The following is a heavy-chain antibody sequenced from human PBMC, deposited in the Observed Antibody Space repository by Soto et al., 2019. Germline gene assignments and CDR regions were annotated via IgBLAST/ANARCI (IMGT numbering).Heavy chain of an antibody. J-gene: IGHJ6*02. CDR2: IVVGSGNT. V-gene: IGHV1-58*01. CDR1: GFTFTSSA. CDR3: AEVLGYCGSTSCYGTGYYYGMDV. D-gene: IGHD2-2*01. Sequence: GAPVKVSRKASGFTFTSSAVQWVRQARGQSHERKRLIVVGSGNTNYAQKFQERVTITRDMSTSTAYMGLSSLRSEDTAVYYCAEVLGYCGSTSCYGTGYYYGMDVWGQGTTVTVSS.